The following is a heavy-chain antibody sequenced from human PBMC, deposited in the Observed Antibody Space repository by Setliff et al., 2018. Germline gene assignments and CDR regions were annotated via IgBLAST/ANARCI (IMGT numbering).Heavy chain of an antibody. V-gene: IGHV1-69*06. J-gene: IGHJ1*01. CDR3: ARAAGSLTYDEYFHH. CDR2: IILIFDRT. CDR1: GGTFGDYG. D-gene: IGHD5-12*01. Sequence: GASVKVSCKASGGTFGDYGITWVRQAPGQGLEWMGGIILIFDRTKYVQKFQGRVTITADKSTSTAYMELSSLKSEDTAVYYCARAAGSLTYDEYFHHWGQGTLVTVSS.